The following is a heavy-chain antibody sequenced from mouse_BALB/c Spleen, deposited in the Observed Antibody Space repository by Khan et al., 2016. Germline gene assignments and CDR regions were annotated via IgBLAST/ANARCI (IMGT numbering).Heavy chain of an antibody. CDR1: AYTFSSYW. D-gene: IGHD1-1*01. CDR3: ARRGYGTWFAY. V-gene: IGHV1-69*01. CDR2: IDPSDSET. Sequence: QVQLKQSGTEVVIPGAPVKLSCKASAYTFSSYWMNWVKQRPGRGLEWIGRIDPSDSETHYNQKFKDKATLTVDISSSTAYIQLSSLTSEDSAVYYCARRGYGTWFAYWGQGTLVTVS. J-gene: IGHJ3*01.